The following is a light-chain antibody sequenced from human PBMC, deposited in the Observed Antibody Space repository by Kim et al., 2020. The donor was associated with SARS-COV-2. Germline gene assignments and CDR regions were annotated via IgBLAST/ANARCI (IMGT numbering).Light chain of an antibody. J-gene: IGKJ2*01. CDR3: QQYGTSPYT. CDR1: QSVSTSA. Sequence: SQRERDTAAGRPGQSVSTSALAWYHHKPGQAPRVLIHGASNMATGFPDRFSGSGSGTDFTLTISRLEPEDFAVYYGQQYGTSPYTFGQGTKLEI. CDR2: GAS. V-gene: IGKV3-20*01.